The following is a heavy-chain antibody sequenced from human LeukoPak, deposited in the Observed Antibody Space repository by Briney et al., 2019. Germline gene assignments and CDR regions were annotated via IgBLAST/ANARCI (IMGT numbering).Heavy chain of an antibody. CDR2: ISYDGSNK. Sequence: GRSLRLSCAASGFTYSSYGMHWVRQAPGKGLEWVAVISYDGSNKYYADSVKGRFTISRDNSKNTLYLQMNSLRAEDTAVYYCAVILWIQLWFQYDTPPFDIWGQGTMVTVSS. D-gene: IGHD5-18*01. V-gene: IGHV3-30*03. CDR1: GFTYSSYG. J-gene: IGHJ3*02. CDR3: AVILWIQLWFQYDTPPFDI.